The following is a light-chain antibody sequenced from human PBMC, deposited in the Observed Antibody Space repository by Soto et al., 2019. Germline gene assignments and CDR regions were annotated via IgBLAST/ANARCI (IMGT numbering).Light chain of an antibody. Sequence: EIVLTQSPGTLSLSPGERATLSCRASQSVSSDYLAWYQQKPGQAPRLLIYVASSRATGIPDRFSGSGSGTDFTLTISRLEPEDFAVYYCQQYGSSPPWTFGQGTKVENK. V-gene: IGKV3-20*01. CDR3: QQYGSSPPWT. CDR1: QSVSSDY. J-gene: IGKJ1*01. CDR2: VAS.